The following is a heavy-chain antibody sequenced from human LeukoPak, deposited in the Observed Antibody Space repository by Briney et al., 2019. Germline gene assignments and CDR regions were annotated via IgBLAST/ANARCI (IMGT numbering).Heavy chain of an antibody. CDR3: ATGERRRDNWFDP. Sequence: ASVKVSCKVSGYTLTELSMHWVRQAPGKGLEWIGGFDPEDGETIYAQKFQGRVTMTEDTSTDTAYMELSSLRSEDTAVYYCATGERRRDNWFDPWGQGTLVTVSS. J-gene: IGHJ5*02. V-gene: IGHV1-24*01. D-gene: IGHD1-1*01. CDR1: GYTLTELS. CDR2: FDPEDGET.